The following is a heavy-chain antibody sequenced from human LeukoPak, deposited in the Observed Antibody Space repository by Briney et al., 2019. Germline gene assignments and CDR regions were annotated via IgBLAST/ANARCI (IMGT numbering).Heavy chain of an antibody. J-gene: IGHJ4*02. CDR2: INPYNGYS. CDR1: GCTFTGYY. CDR3: ARDRGRAMGVVY. V-gene: IGHV1-2*02. D-gene: IGHD3-16*01. Sequence: SVKDSCKASGCTFTGYYMHWVRQARGRGREGMGLINPYNGYSNYQQKFQGKVSMTQHKSISTAYMELNRLRSHDRAVYYCARDRGRAMGVVYWGQGTLVTVSS.